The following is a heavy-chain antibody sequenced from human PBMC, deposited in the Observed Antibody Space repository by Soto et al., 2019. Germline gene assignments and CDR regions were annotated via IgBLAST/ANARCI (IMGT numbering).Heavy chain of an antibody. Sequence: SETLSLTCTVSVGSISSSSYYWGWIRQPPGKGLEWIGSIYYSGSTYYNPSLKSRVTISVDTSKNQFSLKLSSVTAADTAVYYCARVSSFGGSYPDWGQGTLVTVSS. V-gene: IGHV4-39*01. CDR2: IYYSGST. CDR1: VGSISSSSYY. CDR3: ARVSSFGGSYPD. J-gene: IGHJ4*02. D-gene: IGHD1-26*01.